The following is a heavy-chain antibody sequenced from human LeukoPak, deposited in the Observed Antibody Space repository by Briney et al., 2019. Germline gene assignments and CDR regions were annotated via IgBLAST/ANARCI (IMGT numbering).Heavy chain of an antibody. CDR2: IYSSGTT. V-gene: IGHV4-59*08. CDR3: ARRISSWNVYIDK. CDR1: GGSFSGYY. Sequence: KPSETLSLTCTVSGGSFSGYYWSWIRQTPGKGLEWIGYIYSSGTTNYNRSLQSRVIMSLDTPKNQFSLRVTSVTAADTAMYFCARRISSWNVYIDKWGQGIQVTVSS. D-gene: IGHD1-1*01. J-gene: IGHJ4*02.